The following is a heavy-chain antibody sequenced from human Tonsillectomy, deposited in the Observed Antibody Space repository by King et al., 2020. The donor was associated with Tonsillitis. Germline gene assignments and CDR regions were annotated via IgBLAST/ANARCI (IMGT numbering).Heavy chain of an antibody. CDR2: IYDSENT. CDR3: GKYGGGVFDS. J-gene: IGHJ5*01. CDR1: GGSISGGDYY. Sequence: VQLQESGPGLVKPSQTLSLTCNVSGGSISGGDYYWSWIRQHPGKGLEWIGYIYDSENTYYNPSLKSRLAISVDTSNNQFSLKLSSVPAADTAVYYCGKYGGGVFDSWGQGTLVTVSS. D-gene: IGHD4-23*01. V-gene: IGHV4-31*03.